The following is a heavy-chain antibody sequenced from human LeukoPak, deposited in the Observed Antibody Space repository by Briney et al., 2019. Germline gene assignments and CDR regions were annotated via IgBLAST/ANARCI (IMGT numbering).Heavy chain of an antibody. V-gene: IGHV3-23*01. Sequence: GGSLRLSCAASGFTFSSYAMSWVRQAPGKGLEWVSAISGSGGSTYYADSVKGRFTISRDNSKNTLYLQMNSLRAEDTAVYYGAGSNYNGSGNIGWFDPWGQGTLVTVSS. CDR3: AGSNYNGSGNIGWFDP. CDR1: GFTFSSYA. CDR2: ISGSGGST. D-gene: IGHD3-10*01. J-gene: IGHJ5*02.